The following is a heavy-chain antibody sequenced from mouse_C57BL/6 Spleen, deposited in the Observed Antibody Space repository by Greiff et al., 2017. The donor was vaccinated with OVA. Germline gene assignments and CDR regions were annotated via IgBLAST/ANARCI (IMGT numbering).Heavy chain of an antibody. J-gene: IGHJ3*01. V-gene: IGHV1-9*01. CDR1: GYTFTGYW. Sequence: QVQLQQSGAELMKPGASVTLSCKATGYTFTGYWIEWVKQRPGHGLEWIGEILPGSGSTNYNAKFKGQATFTADTSSNTAYMQLSSLTTEDSAIDYGARVTTVVEGAWFAYWGQGTLVTVSA. CDR3: ARVTTVVEGAWFAY. CDR2: ILPGSGST. D-gene: IGHD1-1*01.